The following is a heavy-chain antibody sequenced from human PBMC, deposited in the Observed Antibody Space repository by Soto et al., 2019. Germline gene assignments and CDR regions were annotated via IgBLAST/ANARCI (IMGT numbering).Heavy chain of an antibody. CDR2: ISGSGGST. Sequence: GGSLRLSCAASGFTFSSYAMTWVRQAPGKGLEWVSGISGSGGSTYYADSVKGRFTISRDNSKNTLYLQMNSLRAEDTAVYYCAKAVYDILTGLDFWGPGTLVTVSS. V-gene: IGHV3-23*01. J-gene: IGHJ4*02. D-gene: IGHD3-9*01. CDR3: AKAVYDILTGLDF. CDR1: GFTFSSYA.